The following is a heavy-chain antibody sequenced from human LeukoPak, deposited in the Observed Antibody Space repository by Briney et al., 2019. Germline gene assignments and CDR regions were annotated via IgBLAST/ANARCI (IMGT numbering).Heavy chain of an antibody. CDR1: GFTFSSYS. Sequence: PGGSLRLSCAASGFTFSSYSMNWVRQAPGKGLEWVSYISSSSSTIYYADSVKGRFTISRDNSKNTLYLQMNSLRAEDTAVYYCASPWVPAPSYWGQGTLVTVSS. CDR3: ASPWVPAPSY. J-gene: IGHJ4*02. V-gene: IGHV3-48*01. D-gene: IGHD2-2*01. CDR2: ISSSSSTI.